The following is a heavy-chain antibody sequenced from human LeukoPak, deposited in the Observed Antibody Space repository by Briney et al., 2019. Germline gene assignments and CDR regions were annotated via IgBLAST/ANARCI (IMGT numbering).Heavy chain of an antibody. Sequence: TAGGSLRFSCAASGFTFSDYYMSWIRQAPGKGLEWLSYIISTGGTIYYADSVKGRFTISRDNAKNSLYLQMNSLRAEDTAVYYCAGYSSGWFGAFHIWGQGTKVTVSS. CDR1: GFTFSDYY. V-gene: IGHV3-11*04. CDR3: AGYSSGWFGAFHI. J-gene: IGHJ3*02. CDR2: IISTGGTI. D-gene: IGHD6-19*01.